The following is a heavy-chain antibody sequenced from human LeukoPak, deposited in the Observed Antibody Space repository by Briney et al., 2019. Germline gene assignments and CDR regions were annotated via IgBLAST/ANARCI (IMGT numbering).Heavy chain of an antibody. CDR3: ARRFRRYCSGGSCYYYYGMDV. V-gene: IGHV1-69*01. Sequence: SVKVSGKASGGTFSSYAISWVRQAPGQGLEWMGGIIPIFGTANYAQKFQGRVTITADESTSTAYMELSSLRSEDTAVYYCARRFRRYCSGGSCYYYYGMDVWGQGTTVTVSS. D-gene: IGHD2-15*01. CDR2: IIPIFGTA. J-gene: IGHJ6*02. CDR1: GGTFSSYA.